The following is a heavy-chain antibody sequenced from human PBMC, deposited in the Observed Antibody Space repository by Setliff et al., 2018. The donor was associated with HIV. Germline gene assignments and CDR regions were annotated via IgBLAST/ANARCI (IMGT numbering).Heavy chain of an antibody. Sequence: SETLSLTCAVYGTSLNTYYWTWIRYTPGRGLQWIGQIDHSGSTNYNPSLKSRVTLSVDASKNQFSLKVKSVTAADTATYYCAKKGRYYYGWGVTTDYFDDWGQGTPVTVSS. CDR2: IDHSGST. CDR3: AKKGRYYYGWGVTTDYFDD. J-gene: IGHJ4*02. CDR1: GTSLNTYY. D-gene: IGHD3-10*02. V-gene: IGHV4-34*01.